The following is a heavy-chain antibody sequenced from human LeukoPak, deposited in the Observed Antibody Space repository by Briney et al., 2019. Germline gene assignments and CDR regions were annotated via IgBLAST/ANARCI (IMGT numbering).Heavy chain of an antibody. D-gene: IGHD6-13*01. CDR1: GGSISSYY. CDR2: IYYSGST. CDR3: ARDGGPSSWYEEGFDY. V-gene: IGHV4-59*01. J-gene: IGHJ4*02. Sequence: SETLSLTCTVSGGSISSYYWSWIRQPPGKGLERIGYIYYSGSTNYNPSLKSRVTISVDTSKNQFSLKLSSVTAADTAVYYCARDGGPSSWYEEGFDYWGQGTLVTVSS.